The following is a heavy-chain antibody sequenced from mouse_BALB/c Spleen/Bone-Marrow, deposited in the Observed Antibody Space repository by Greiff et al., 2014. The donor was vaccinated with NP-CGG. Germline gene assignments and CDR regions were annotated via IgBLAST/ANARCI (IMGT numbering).Heavy chain of an antibody. V-gene: IGHV1-87*01. CDR3: ARRNYGYDY. Sequence: VKLQESGAELARPGASVKLSCKASGYTFTSYWMQWVKQRPGQGLEWIGAIYPGDGDTRYTQKFKGKATLTADKSSSTAYMQLSSLASEDSAVYYCARRNYGYDYWGQGTTLTVSS. CDR2: IYPGDGDT. D-gene: IGHD2-2*01. CDR1: GYTFTSYW. J-gene: IGHJ2*01.